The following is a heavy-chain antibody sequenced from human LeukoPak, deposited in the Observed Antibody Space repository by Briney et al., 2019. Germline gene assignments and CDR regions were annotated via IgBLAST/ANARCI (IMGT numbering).Heavy chain of an antibody. CDR2: ISAYNGNT. Sequence: GASVKVSCKASGYTFTSYGISWVRQAPGQGLEWMGWISAYNGNTNYAQKLQGRVTMTQDTSTSTAYMELRSLRSDDTAVYYCARVGRALEWLFVPDYYYYYMDVWGKGTTVTVSS. CDR1: GYTFTSYG. CDR3: ARVGRALEWLFVPDYYYYYMDV. V-gene: IGHV1-18*01. J-gene: IGHJ6*03. D-gene: IGHD3-3*01.